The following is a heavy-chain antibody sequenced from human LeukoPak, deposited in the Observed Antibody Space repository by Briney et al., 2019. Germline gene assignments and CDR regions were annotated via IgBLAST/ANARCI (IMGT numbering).Heavy chain of an antibody. J-gene: IGHJ6*02. CDR1: GGSISSGDYY. D-gene: IGHD3-22*01. CDR3: PRAAVASVRGF. CDR2: IYYSGST. V-gene: IGHV4-30-4*01. Sequence: SETLSLTCTVSGGSISSGDYYWSWIRQPPGKGLEWIGYIYYSGSTYYNPSLKSRVTISVDTSKNQFSLKLSSVTAADTAVYYWPRAAVASVRGFGAQGPTVTVPS.